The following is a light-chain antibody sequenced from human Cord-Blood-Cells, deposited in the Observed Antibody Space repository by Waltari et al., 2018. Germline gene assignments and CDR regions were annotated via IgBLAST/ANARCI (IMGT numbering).Light chain of an antibody. CDR2: DVS. Sequence: QSALTQPRSVSGSPGQSVTISCTGTSSDVCGYNSISCYQQHPGKAPKLMIYDVSKRPSGVPDRFSGSKSGNTASLTISGLQAEDEADYYCCSYAGSYTFYVFGTGTKVTVL. CDR1: SSDVCGYNS. J-gene: IGLJ1*01. CDR3: CSYAGSYTFYV. V-gene: IGLV2-11*01.